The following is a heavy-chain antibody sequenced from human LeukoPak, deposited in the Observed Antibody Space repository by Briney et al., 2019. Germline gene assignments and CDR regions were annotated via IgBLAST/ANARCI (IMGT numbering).Heavy chain of an antibody. J-gene: IGHJ6*02. D-gene: IGHD4-17*01. CDR1: GGSISSYY. CDR2: IYYSQST. CDR3: ARDHYVSPYGDYYYYYGMDV. V-gene: IGHV4-59*01. Sequence: SETLSLTCTGSGGSISSYYWSCIRQPPGKGLVWIGYIYYSQSTNYNPSLKSRCTVSVDTSKNQFSLKLRSVTAADTGVYYCARDHYVSPYGDYYYYYGMDVWGQGTTVTVSS.